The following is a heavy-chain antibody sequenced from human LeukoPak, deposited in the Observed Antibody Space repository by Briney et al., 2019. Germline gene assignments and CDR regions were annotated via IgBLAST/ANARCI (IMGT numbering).Heavy chain of an antibody. J-gene: IGHJ5*02. Sequence: PSETLSLTCTVSGGSISSSSYYWGWIRQPPGKGLDWVGSIYYSGSTYYNPAHKTRVTISVDTSKNQFSLKLSSMTAADTAVYYCARYAVDSSFRPNWFDPWGQGTLVTVSS. CDR1: GGSISSSSYY. D-gene: IGHD6-6*01. V-gene: IGHV4-39*01. CDR3: ARYAVDSSFRPNWFDP. CDR2: IYYSGST.